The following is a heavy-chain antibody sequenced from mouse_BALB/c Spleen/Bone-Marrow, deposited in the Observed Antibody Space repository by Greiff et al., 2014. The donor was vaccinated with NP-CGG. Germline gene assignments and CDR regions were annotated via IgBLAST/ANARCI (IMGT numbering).Heavy chain of an antibody. D-gene: IGHD2-3*01. V-gene: IGHV14-3*02. CDR3: ARWLLPYGLDY. J-gene: IGHJ4*01. Sequence: VQLQQSGAELVKPGASVKLSCTASGFNIKDTYMHWVKQRPEQGLEWIGRIDPANGNTKYDPKFQGKATITADTSSNTAYLQLSSLRSEDTAVYYCARWLLPYGLDYWGQGTSVTVSS. CDR1: GFNIKDTY. CDR2: IDPANGNT.